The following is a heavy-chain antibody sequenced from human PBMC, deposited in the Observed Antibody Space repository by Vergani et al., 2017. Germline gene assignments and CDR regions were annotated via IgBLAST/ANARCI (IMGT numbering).Heavy chain of an antibody. CDR1: GFTFNQSG. CDR3: ARDLRLLYSRFDP. V-gene: IGHV3-33*01. CDR2: TWYDGNNK. J-gene: IGHJ5*02. Sequence: VQLVESGGRVVQPGRSLRLSCAASGFTFNQSGMHWVRQAPGKGLEWVAVTWYDGNNKQYADSVKGRFTISRDNSKSTMYLQMNSLRDEDTGVYYCARDLRLLYSRFDPWGQGTLVTVSS. D-gene: IGHD5-12*01.